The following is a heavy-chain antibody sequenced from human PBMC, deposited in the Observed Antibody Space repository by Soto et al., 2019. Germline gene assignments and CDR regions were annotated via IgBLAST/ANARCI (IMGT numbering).Heavy chain of an antibody. J-gene: IGHJ4*02. V-gene: IGHV1-18*01. Sequence: VASVKVSCKASAYTFTSYGISWVRQAPGQGLEWMGWISGYNGNTNYAQILQGRVTMTTDTSTSTAYMELRSLRSDDTAVYYCARYCNNSDCRHLYYFDYWGLGTLVTVSS. D-gene: IGHD2-8*01. CDR2: ISGYNGNT. CDR3: ARYCNNSDCRHLYYFDY. CDR1: AYTFTSYG.